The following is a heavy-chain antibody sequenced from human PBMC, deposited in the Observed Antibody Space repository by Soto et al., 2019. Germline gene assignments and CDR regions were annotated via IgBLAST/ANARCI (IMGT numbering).Heavy chain of an antibody. CDR2: ISTDGTTI. Sequence: EVQLVESGGGLVQPGGSLRLSCAASGFSFTSYWMNWVRQAPGKGLEWISRISTDGTTIGFAASVRGRFTASRDNAKNTVYLQLNSLRVDDTAVYYCVRDRTTFTLFDYWGQGTLVTVSS. J-gene: IGHJ4*02. D-gene: IGHD3-3*02. V-gene: IGHV3-74*01. CDR1: GFSFTSYW. CDR3: VRDRTTFTLFDY.